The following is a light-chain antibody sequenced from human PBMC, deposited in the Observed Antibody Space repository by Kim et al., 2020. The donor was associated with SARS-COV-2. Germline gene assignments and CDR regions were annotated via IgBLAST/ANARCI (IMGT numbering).Light chain of an antibody. V-gene: IGLV1-44*01. CDR3: ATWDVTLNGWV. Sequence: GRGVTSSSSVSSSNVYRHVESWCQQLPATAPKVFIYKEDQRPAGVPDRFSGSRSGTSASLAISGLQSEDEADYYCATWDVTLNGWVFGGGTKLTVL. CDR2: KED. CDR1: SSNVYRHV. J-gene: IGLJ3*02.